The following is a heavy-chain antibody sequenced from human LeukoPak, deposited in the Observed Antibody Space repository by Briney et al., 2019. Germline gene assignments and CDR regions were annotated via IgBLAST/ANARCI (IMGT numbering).Heavy chain of an antibody. J-gene: IGHJ5*02. CDR2: INPNSGGT. CDR1: GYTFTGYY. D-gene: IGHD6-13*01. CDR3: ARTHSSSWYENWFDP. Sequence: GASVKVSCKASGYTFTGYYMHWVRQAPGQGLEWMGRINPNSGGTNYAQKFQGRVTMTRDTSISTAYMELSRLRSDDTAVYYCARTHSSSWYENWFDPWGQGTLVTVSS. V-gene: IGHV1-2*06.